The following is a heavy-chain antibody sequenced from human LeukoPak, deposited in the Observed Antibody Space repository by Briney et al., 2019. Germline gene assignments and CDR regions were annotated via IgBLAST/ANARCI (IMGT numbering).Heavy chain of an antibody. CDR1: GDSVSTNSAA. CDR2: TYYRSKWYN. J-gene: IGHJ4*02. CDR3: ARDKGGSGYDHLDS. Sequence: SQTLSLTCAISGDSVSTNSAAWNWIRQSPSRGLGWLGRTYYRSKWYNDYAASVKSRITINPDTSKNQFSLQLNSVAPEDTAVYYCARDKGGSGYDHLDSWGQGTLVTVSS. D-gene: IGHD5-12*01. V-gene: IGHV6-1*01.